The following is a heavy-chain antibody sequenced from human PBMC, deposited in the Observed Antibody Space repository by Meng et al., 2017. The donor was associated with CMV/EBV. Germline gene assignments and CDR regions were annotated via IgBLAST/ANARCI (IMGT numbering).Heavy chain of an antibody. CDR2: IYYSGST. D-gene: IGHD6-6*01. Sequence: GSLRLSCTVSGGSISSSSYYWGWIRQPPGKGLEWIGSIYYSGSTYYNPSLKSRVTIYVDTSKNQFSLKLSSVTAADTAVYYCARGLAARRFDPWGQGTLVTVSS. CDR3: ARGLAARRFDP. CDR1: GGSISSSSYY. J-gene: IGHJ5*02. V-gene: IGHV4-39*01.